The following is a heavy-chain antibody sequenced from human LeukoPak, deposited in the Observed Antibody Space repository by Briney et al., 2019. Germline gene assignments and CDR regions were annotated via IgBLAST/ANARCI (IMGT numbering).Heavy chain of an antibody. Sequence: SETLSLTCTVSGGSISSGDYYWSWIRQPPGKGLEWIVYIYYSGSTYYNPSLKSRVTISVDTSKNQFSMKLSSVTAADTAVYYCARGRLGQQLVFFRGYYFDYWGQGTLVTVSS. CDR2: IYYSGST. J-gene: IGHJ4*02. CDR1: GGSISSGDYY. V-gene: IGHV4-30-4*08. D-gene: IGHD6-13*01. CDR3: ARGRLGQQLVFFRGYYFDY.